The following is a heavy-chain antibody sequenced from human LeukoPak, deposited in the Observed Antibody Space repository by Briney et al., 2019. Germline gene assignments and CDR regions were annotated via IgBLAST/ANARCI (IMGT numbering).Heavy chain of an antibody. Sequence: SETLSLTCTVSGGSISSGSYYWSWIRQPAGKGLEWIGRIYTSGSTNYNPSLKSRVTISVDTSKTQFSLKLSSVTAADTAVYYCARDGGGYYDHWGQGTLVTVSS. V-gene: IGHV4-61*02. J-gene: IGHJ5*02. D-gene: IGHD3-22*01. CDR1: GGSISSGSYY. CDR2: IYTSGST. CDR3: ARDGGGYYDH.